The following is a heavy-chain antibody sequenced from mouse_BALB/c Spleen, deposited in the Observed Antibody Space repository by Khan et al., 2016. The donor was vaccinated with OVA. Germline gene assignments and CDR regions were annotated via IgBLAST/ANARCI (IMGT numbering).Heavy chain of an antibody. J-gene: IGHJ4*01. CDR1: VYSITSDYA. D-gene: IGHD2-13*01. CDR3: ARSLYYSDSYAMDY. CDR2: ISSTGST. Sequence: VQLQQSGPGLVKPSQSLSLTCTVTVYSITSDYAWNWIRQFPGNKLEWMGYISSTGSTSYNPSLKSRISITRDTSKNQFFLHLNSVTTEDTATXYCARSLYYSDSYAMDYWGQGTSVTVSS. V-gene: IGHV3-2*02.